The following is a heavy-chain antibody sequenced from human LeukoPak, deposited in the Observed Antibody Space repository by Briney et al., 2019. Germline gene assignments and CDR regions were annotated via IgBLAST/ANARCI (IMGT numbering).Heavy chain of an antibody. CDR3: AKTLLPVHIGYGDPFDY. V-gene: IGHV3-23*01. D-gene: IGHD4-17*01. J-gene: IGHJ4*02. Sequence: PGGSLRLSCAASGFTFSSYAMSWVRQAPGKGLEWVSAISGSGGSTYYADSVKGRFTISRDNSENTLYLQMNSLRAEDTAVYYCAKTLLPVHIGYGDPFDYWGQGTLVTVSS. CDR1: GFTFSSYA. CDR2: ISGSGGST.